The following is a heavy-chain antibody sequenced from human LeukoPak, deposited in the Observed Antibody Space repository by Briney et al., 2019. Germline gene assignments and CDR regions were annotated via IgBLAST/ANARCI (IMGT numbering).Heavy chain of an antibody. J-gene: IGHJ4*02. Sequence: SGGSLRLSCADSGFTFDTYSMNWVRQAPGKRLEWVSYISGDTSTKYYADSVKGRFTISRDVAKSSLYLQMNSLRAEDTAIYYCARTSTYGDYDYWGQGTLVTVSS. CDR1: GFTFDTYS. CDR2: ISGDTSTK. CDR3: ARTSTYGDYDY. D-gene: IGHD4-17*01. V-gene: IGHV3-48*01.